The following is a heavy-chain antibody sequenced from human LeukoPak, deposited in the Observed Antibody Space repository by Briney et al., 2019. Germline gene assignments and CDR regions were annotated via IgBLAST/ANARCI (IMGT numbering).Heavy chain of an antibody. CDR1: GYTFTSYY. CDR2: INPSGGST. CDR3: ARALNDFWSGYYLPIGFDY. D-gene: IGHD3-3*01. J-gene: IGHJ4*02. V-gene: IGHV1-46*03. Sequence: ASVKVSCKASGYTFTSYYMHWVRQAPGQGLEWMGIINPSGGSTSYAQKFQGRVTMTRDTSTSTVYMELSSLRSEDTAVYYCARALNDFWSGYYLPIGFDYWGQGTLVTVSS.